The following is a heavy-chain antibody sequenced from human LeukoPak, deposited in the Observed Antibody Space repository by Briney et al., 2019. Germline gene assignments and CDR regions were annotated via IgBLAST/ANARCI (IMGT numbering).Heavy chain of an antibody. V-gene: IGHV3-30-3*01. CDR2: ISYDGSNK. J-gene: IGHJ5*02. D-gene: IGHD3-10*01. CDR1: GFTFSSYA. Sequence: GGSLRLSCAASGFTFSSYAMHWVRQAPGKGLEWVAVISYDGSNKYYADSVKGRFTISRDNSKNTLYLQMNSLRAEDTAVYYCAKTMVRGVMVYIFDPWGQGTLVTVSS. CDR3: AKTMVRGVMVYIFDP.